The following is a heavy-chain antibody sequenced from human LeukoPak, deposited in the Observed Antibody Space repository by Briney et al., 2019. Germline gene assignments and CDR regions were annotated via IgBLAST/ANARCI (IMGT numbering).Heavy chain of an antibody. Sequence: PGFSLTLSCAASGFTFSSYAMSWVRQAPGKGLEWVSVSCIGGSGGTSGDSTYYADSVKGRFTISRDDSNNTLYLQMNNLRVEDTAVYYCAKHRSGIAASASNYWGQGTLVSVSS. V-gene: IGHV3-23*01. CDR3: AKHRSGIAASASNY. J-gene: IGHJ4*02. CDR1: GFTFSSYA. D-gene: IGHD6-13*01. CDR2: IGGSGGTSGDST.